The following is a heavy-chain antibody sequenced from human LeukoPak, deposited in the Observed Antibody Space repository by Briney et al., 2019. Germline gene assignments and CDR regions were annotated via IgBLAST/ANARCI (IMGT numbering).Heavy chain of an antibody. J-gene: IGHJ4*02. Sequence: PSETLSLTCAVSSDSFGAYYWSWIRQSPGKGLEWIGEINHRGNSNYNPSLRSRLSISMGTSKNQFSLKLSSVTAADTAVYYCARSLTGYFDYWGQGTLVTVSS. CDR2: INHRGNS. CDR1: SDSFGAYY. V-gene: IGHV4-34*01. CDR3: ARSLTGYFDY. D-gene: IGHD4-11*01.